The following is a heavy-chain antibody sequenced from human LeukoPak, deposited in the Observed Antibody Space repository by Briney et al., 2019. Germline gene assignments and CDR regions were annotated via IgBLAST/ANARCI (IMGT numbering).Heavy chain of an antibody. Sequence: SETLSLTCAVYGGSFSGYYWSWIRQPPGKGLEWIGEINHSGSTNYNPSLKSRVTISVDTSKHQFSLKLSSVTAADTAVYYCARQVIAVADDAFDIWGQGTMVTVSS. J-gene: IGHJ3*02. CDR2: INHSGST. D-gene: IGHD6-19*01. CDR3: ARQVIAVADDAFDI. V-gene: IGHV4-34*01. CDR1: GGSFSGYY.